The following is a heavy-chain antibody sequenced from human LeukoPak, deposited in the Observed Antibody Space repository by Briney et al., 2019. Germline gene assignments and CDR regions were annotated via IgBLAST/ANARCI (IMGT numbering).Heavy chain of an antibody. Sequence: GGSLRLSCAASGFIFSANYMNWVRQAPGKGLEWVSVIYSGGSPFYADSVKGRFTISRDNSKNTVYLQMNSLRVEDTAVYYCARGRQCDFWGQGTLVTVSS. J-gene: IGHJ4*02. V-gene: IGHV3-53*01. CDR1: GFIFSANY. CDR2: IYSGGSP. D-gene: IGHD4-11*01. CDR3: ARGRQCDF.